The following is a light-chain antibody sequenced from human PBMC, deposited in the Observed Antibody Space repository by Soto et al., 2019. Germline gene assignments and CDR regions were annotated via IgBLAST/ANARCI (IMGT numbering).Light chain of an antibody. CDR3: SSYTTSSTPYV. CDR2: EVS. Sequence: QSALTQPASVSGSPGQSITISCTGTSSDVGGYNYVSWYQQHPGKAPKLMIYEVSTRPSGVSNRFSGSKSGNTASLTISGLQAEDEADYYCSSYTTSSTPYVFGIGTKVTV. V-gene: IGLV2-14*01. J-gene: IGLJ1*01. CDR1: SSDVGGYNY.